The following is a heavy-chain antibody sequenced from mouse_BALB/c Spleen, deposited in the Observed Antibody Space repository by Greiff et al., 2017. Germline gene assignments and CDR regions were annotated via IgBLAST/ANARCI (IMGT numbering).Heavy chain of an antibody. CDR1: GFTFSSYG. Sequence: EVNVVESGGGLVQPGGSLKLSCAASGFTFSSYGMSWVRQTPDKRLEFVATINSNGGSTYYPDSVKGRFTISRDNAKNTLYLQMSSLKSEDTAMYYCARGGRDSSGMDYWGQGTSVTVSA. V-gene: IGHV5-6-3*01. CDR2: INSNGGST. CDR3: ARGGRDSSGMDY. J-gene: IGHJ4*01. D-gene: IGHD3-2*01.